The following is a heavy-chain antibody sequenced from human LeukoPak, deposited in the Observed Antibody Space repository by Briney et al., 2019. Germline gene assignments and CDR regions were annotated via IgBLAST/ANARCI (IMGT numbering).Heavy chain of an antibody. CDR3: ARDYYVWGSYRYEDYFDY. J-gene: IGHJ4*02. CDR1: GFTFSSYW. Sequence: PGGSLRLSCAASGFTFSSYWMSWVSQAPGKGLEWVANIKQDGSEKYYVDSVKGRFTISRDNAKNSLYLQMNSLRAEDTAVYYCARDYYVWGSYRYEDYFDYWGQGTLVTVSS. D-gene: IGHD3-16*02. V-gene: IGHV3-7*03. CDR2: IKQDGSEK.